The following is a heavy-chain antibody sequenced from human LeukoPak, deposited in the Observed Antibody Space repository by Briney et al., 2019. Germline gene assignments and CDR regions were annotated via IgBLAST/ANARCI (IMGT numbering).Heavy chain of an antibody. CDR2: INPNSGGT. Sequence: ASVKVSCKASGYTFTGYYMHWVRQAPGQGLEWMGWINPNSGGTNYAQKFQGRVTMTRDTSISTAYMELSRLRSDDTAVYYCARGYSSSWLYFDYWGQGTLVTVSS. J-gene: IGHJ4*02. V-gene: IGHV1-2*02. CDR1: GYTFTGYY. D-gene: IGHD6-13*01. CDR3: ARGYSSSWLYFDY.